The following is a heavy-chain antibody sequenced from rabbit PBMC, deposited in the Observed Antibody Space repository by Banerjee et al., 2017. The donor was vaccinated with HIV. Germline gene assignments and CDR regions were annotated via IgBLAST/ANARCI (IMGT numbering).Heavy chain of an antibody. D-gene: IGHD1-1*01. CDR2: IYAGSSST. CDR3: ARDRASSSGYYNWLDL. Sequence: QSLEESGGDLVKPGASLTLTCTGSGFSFSSSYWICWVRQAPGKGLEWTGCIYAGSSSTFYASWAKGRFTISKTSSTTVTLQMTSLTAADTATYFCARDRASSSGYYNWLDLWGQGTLVTVS. V-gene: IGHV1S40*01. CDR1: GFSFSSSYW. J-gene: IGHJ5*01.